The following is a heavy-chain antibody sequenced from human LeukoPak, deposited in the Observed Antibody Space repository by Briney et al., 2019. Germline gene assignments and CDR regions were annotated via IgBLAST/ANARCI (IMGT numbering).Heavy chain of an antibody. J-gene: IGHJ3*02. CDR3: ARRGIVVVPAAPDHDAFDI. Sequence: GRSLRLSCAASGFTFSSYAMHWVRQAPGKGLEWVAVISYDGSNKYYADSVKGRFTISRDNSKNTLYLQMNSLRAEDTAVYYCARRGIVVVPAAPDHDAFDIWGQGTMVTVSS. V-gene: IGHV3-30*01. CDR1: GFTFSSYA. CDR2: ISYDGSNK. D-gene: IGHD2-2*01.